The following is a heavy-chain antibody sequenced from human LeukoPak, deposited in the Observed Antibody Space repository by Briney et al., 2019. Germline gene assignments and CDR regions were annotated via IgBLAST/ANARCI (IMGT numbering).Heavy chain of an antibody. CDR3: ARASAYSSSSGVNY. CDR2: INHSGST. J-gene: IGHJ4*02. V-gene: IGHV4-34*01. D-gene: IGHD6-6*01. CDR1: GGSFGGYY. Sequence: SEALSLTCAVYGGSFGGYYWTWIRQPPGKGLAWIGQINHSGSTNYNPSLKSRVTISIDTSKNQFSLKLSSVTAADTAVYYCARASAYSSSSGVNYWGQGALVTVSS.